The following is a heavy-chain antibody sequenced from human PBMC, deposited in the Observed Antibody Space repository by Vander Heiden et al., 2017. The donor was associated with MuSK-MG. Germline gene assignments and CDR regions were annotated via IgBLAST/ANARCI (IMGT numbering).Heavy chain of an antibody. CDR2: ISFDGSNK. Sequence: QVQLVESGGGVVQPGRARRLSCAASGFTFSTYTMHWVRRAPGKGLEWVALISFDGSNKYYADSVKGRFTISRDNSRNTLFLQINSLRAEDTAVYYCARDQDYDSSAYYYGLDYWGQGTLVTVSS. V-gene: IGHV3-30*04. J-gene: IGHJ4*02. CDR1: GFTFSTYT. D-gene: IGHD3-22*01. CDR3: ARDQDYDSSAYYYGLDY.